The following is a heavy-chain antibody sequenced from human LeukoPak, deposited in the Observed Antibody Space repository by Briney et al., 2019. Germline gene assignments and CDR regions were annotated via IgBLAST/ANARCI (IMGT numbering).Heavy chain of an antibody. CDR3: AKGLHSSSWYSGS. D-gene: IGHD6-13*01. CDR2: ITGNGVST. CDR1: GFTFNTYT. V-gene: IGHV3-23*01. Sequence: GGSLRLSCAASGFTFNTYTMNWVRLVPGKGLEWVSLITGNGVSTHYADSVKGRFTISRDNSKNTLYLQMNSLRAEDTAVYYCAKGLHSSSWYSGSWGQGTLVTVSS. J-gene: IGHJ4*02.